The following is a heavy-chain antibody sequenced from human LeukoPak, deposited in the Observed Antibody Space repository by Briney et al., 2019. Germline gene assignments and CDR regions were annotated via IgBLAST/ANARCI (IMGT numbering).Heavy chain of an antibody. V-gene: IGHV3-23*01. CDR1: GFTFSSYA. CDR2: ISGSGGST. CDR3: ARDIQLST. D-gene: IGHD5-24*01. J-gene: IGHJ3*01. Sequence: GGSLRLSCAASGFTFSSYAMSWVRQAPGKGLEWVSVISGSGGSTYYADSVKGRFTISRDNAKNTLYLQMNSLRAEDTAIYYCARDIQLSTWGLGTMVTVSS.